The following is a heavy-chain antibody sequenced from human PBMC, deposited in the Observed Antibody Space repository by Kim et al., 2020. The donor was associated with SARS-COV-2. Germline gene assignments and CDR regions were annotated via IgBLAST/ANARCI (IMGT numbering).Heavy chain of an antibody. J-gene: IGHJ3*02. V-gene: IGHV3-15*01. Sequence: AAPVKGRFTISRDDSKHTLYLQMNSLKTEDTAVYYCTTDKDVIVVDAFDIWGQGTMVTVSS. D-gene: IGHD3-22*01. CDR3: TTDKDVIVVDAFDI.